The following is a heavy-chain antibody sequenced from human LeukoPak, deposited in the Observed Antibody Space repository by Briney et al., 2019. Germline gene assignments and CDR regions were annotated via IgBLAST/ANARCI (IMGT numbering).Heavy chain of an antibody. D-gene: IGHD5-18*01. Sequence: ASVKVSCKASGYTFTSYGISWVRQAPGQGLEWMGWISAYNGNTNYAQKLQGRGTMTTDTSTSTAYMELRSLRSDDTAVYYCARDRRGYSYGPRVTFDYWGQGTLVTVSS. CDR3: ARDRRGYSYGPRVTFDY. V-gene: IGHV1-18*01. CDR2: ISAYNGNT. J-gene: IGHJ4*02. CDR1: GYTFTSYG.